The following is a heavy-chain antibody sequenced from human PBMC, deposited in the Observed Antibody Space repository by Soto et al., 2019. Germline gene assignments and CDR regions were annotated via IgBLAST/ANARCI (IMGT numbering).Heavy chain of an antibody. V-gene: IGHV3-21*01. CDR2: ISSSSSYI. Sequence: GGSLRLSCAASGFTFSSYSMNWVRQAPGKGLEWVSSISSSSSYIYYADSVKGRFTISRDNAKNSLYLQMNSLRAEDTAVYYCAIIHITMVRGHLDYWGQGTLVTVSS. J-gene: IGHJ4*02. D-gene: IGHD3-10*01. CDR3: AIIHITMVRGHLDY. CDR1: GFTFSSYS.